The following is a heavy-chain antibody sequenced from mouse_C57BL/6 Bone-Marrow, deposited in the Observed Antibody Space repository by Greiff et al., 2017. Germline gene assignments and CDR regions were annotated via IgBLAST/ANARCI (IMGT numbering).Heavy chain of an antibody. CDR1: GYTFTSYW. V-gene: IGHV1-72*01. CDR3: ARSKVGRTRAMDY. Sequence: QVHVKQPGAELVKPGASVKLSCKASGYTFTSYWMHWVKQRPGRGLEWIGRIDPNSGGTKYNEKFKSKATLTVDKPSSTAYMQLSSLTSEDSAVYYCARSKVGRTRAMDYWGQGTSVTVSS. J-gene: IGHJ4*01. CDR2: IDPNSGGT.